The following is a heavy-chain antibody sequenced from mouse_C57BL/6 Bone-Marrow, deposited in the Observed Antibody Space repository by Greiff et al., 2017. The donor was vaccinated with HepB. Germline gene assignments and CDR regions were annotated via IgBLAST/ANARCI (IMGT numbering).Heavy chain of an antibody. J-gene: IGHJ4*01. CDR2: IDPSDSET. CDR3: ARNYGSSPYYYAMDY. V-gene: IGHV1-52*01. D-gene: IGHD1-1*01. CDR1: GYTFTSYW. Sequence: VQLQQPGAELVRPGSSVKLSCKASGYTFTSYWMHWVKQRPIQGLEWIGNIDPSDSETHYNQKFKDKATLTVDKSSSTAYMQLSSLTSEDSAVYYCARNYGSSPYYYAMDYWGQGTSVTVSS.